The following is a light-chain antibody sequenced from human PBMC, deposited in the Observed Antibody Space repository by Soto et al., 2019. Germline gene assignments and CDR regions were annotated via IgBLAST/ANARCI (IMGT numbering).Light chain of an antibody. Sequence: DIQMTQSPSTLSASVGDRVTITCRASQSISSWLAWYQQKPGKAPKVLISKASTLQSGVPSRFSGSRSATEFTLTVSSLQPDDFATYYCQQYHSYPYTFGQGTKPEIE. CDR1: QSISSW. CDR2: KAS. J-gene: IGKJ2*01. V-gene: IGKV1-5*03. CDR3: QQYHSYPYT.